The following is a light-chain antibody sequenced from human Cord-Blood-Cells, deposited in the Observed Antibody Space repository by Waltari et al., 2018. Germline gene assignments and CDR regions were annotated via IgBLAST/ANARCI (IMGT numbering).Light chain of an antibody. J-gene: IGLJ3*02. CDR2: EGS. Sequence: QSALTQPASVSGSPGQSTTISCTGTSSDVGIYNLVSWYQHQPRQPPNRLLFYWHHQHPGKAPKHMIYEGSKRPSGVSNRFPGSKSGNTASLTISGLQAEDEADYYCCSYAGSSTWVFGGGTKLTVL. CDR3: CSYAGSSTWV. CDR1: SSDVGIYNL. V-gene: IGLV2-23*01.